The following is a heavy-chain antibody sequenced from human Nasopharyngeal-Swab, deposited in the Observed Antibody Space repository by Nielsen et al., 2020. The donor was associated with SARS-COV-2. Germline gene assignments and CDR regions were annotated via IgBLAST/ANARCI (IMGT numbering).Heavy chain of an antibody. CDR2: INQGESEK. CDR1: GFTFSSYW. J-gene: IGHJ4*02. CDR3: AREAYYNAVDY. Sequence: GESLKISCAASGFTFSSYWMSWVRQAPGKGPEWVANINQGESEKKYVDSVKGRFTISRDDAKNSVYLQMNSLRVEDTAVYYCAREAYYNAVDYWGQGTLVTVSS. D-gene: IGHD2-8*01. V-gene: IGHV3-7*04.